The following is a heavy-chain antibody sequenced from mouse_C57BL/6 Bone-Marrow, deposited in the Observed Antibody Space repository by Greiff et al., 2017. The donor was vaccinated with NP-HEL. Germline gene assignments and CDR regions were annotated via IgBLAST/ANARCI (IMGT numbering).Heavy chain of an antibody. CDR1: GYAFSSYW. CDR2: IYPGDGDT. J-gene: IGHJ2*01. V-gene: IGHV1-80*01. D-gene: IGHD1-1*01. CDR3: ARRLEFYYGSSSYYFDY. Sequence: LVESGAELVKPGASVKISCKASGYAFSSYWMNWVKQRPGKGLEWIGQIYPGDGDTNYNGKFKGKATLTADKSSSTAYMQLSSLTSEDSAVYFCARRLEFYYGSSSYYFDYWGQGTTLTVSS.